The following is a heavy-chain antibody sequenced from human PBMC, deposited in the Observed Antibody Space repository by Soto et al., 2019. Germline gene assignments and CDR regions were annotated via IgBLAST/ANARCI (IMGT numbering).Heavy chain of an antibody. V-gene: IGHV4-59*01. J-gene: IGHJ6*02. CDR3: ARDSRYYYGSGSYPISYYYYYGMDV. CDR2: IYYSGST. CDR1: GGCSSSYY. Sequence: SETLSLTCTVSGGCSSSYYWSWIRQPPGKELEWIGFIYYSGSTNYNPSLKSRVTISVDTSKNQFSLKLSSVTAADTAVYYCARDSRYYYGSGSYPISYYYYYGMDVWGQGTTVTVS. D-gene: IGHD3-10*01.